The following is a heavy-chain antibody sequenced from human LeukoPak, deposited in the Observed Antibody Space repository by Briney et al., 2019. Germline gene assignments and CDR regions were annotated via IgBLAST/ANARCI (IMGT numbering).Heavy chain of an antibody. CDR3: ARRARNKGVEY. Sequence: GGSLRLSCAVSGFTVSNNYMSWVRQAPGKGLEWVSIIYSGGTTYYADSVKGRFTISRDNSKNTLYLQMNSQRAEDTAVYYCARRARNKGVEYWGQGTLVTVSS. J-gene: IGHJ4*02. D-gene: IGHD2-8*01. V-gene: IGHV3-53*01. CDR2: IYSGGTT. CDR1: GFTVSNNY.